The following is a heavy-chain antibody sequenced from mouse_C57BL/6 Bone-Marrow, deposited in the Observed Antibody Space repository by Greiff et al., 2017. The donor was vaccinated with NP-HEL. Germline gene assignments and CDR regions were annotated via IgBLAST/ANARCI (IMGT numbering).Heavy chain of an antibody. CDR1: GFTFSSYG. D-gene: IGHD2-4*01. V-gene: IGHV5-6*01. J-gene: IGHJ3*01. Sequence: EVQVVESGGDLVKPGGSLKLSCAASGFTFSSYGMSWVRQTPDKRLEWVATISSGGSYTYYPDSVKGRFTISRDNAKNTLYLQMSSLKSEDTAMYYCAPIYYDYPWGQGTLVTVSA. CDR2: ISSGGSYT. CDR3: APIYYDYP.